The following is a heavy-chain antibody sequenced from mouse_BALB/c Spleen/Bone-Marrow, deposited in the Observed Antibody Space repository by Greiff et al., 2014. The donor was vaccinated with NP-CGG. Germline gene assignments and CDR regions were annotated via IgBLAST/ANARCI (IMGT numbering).Heavy chain of an antibody. CDR1: GFNIKDSY. Sequence: VQLKESGAELVRPGALVELSCKASGFNIKDSYLHWVKQGPEQGLEWIGWIDPEKGNTKYDPKFQGKASIIADTSSNTAYLQLSSLTSEDTAVYYCARGAWARGYFDYWGQGTTLTVSS. CDR2: IDPEKGNT. D-gene: IGHD4-1*01. CDR3: ARGAWARGYFDY. J-gene: IGHJ2*01. V-gene: IGHV14-1*02.